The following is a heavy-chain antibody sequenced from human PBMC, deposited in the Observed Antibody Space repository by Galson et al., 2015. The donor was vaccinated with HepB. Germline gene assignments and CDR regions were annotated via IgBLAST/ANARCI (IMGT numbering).Heavy chain of an antibody. CDR3: ATVGYSGGSWYSDYYGMDV. Sequence: SLRLSCAASGFIFSSLAMHWVRQAPGKGLEWVALISYEGSNKYYADSVKGRFTISRDNSKNTLYLQMNSLRGEDTALYYCATVGYSGGSWYSDYYGMDVWGQGTTVTVSS. CDR2: ISYEGSNK. CDR1: GFIFSSLA. D-gene: IGHD2-15*01. J-gene: IGHJ6*02. V-gene: IGHV3-30*04.